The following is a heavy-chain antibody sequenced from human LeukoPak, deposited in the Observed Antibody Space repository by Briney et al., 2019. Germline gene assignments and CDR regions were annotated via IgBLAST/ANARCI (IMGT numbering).Heavy chain of an antibody. Sequence: GESLMISCKGSGYSFTSYWIIWVRHRPGKGLEWMGRIDPRDSYTNYSPSFQGHVTISVDKSISTAYLQWRSLKASETAMYYCARRGVPAAMTGVNWFDPWGQGTLVTVS. J-gene: IGHJ5*02. CDR2: IDPRDSYT. CDR3: ARRGVPAAMTGVNWFDP. CDR1: GYSFTSYW. V-gene: IGHV5-10-1*01. D-gene: IGHD2-2*01.